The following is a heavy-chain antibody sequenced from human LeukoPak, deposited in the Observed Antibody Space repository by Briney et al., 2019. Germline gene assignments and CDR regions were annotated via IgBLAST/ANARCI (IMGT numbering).Heavy chain of an antibody. CDR1: GGTFSSYA. CDR2: IIPILGTA. D-gene: IGHD5-12*01. Sequence: SVKVSCKASGGTFSSYAISWVRQAPGQGLEWMGGIIPILGTANYAQKFQGRVTITADESTSTAYMELSSLRSEDTAVYYCARGSGDIVGDAEGAFDIWGQGTMVTVSS. V-gene: IGHV1-69*13. J-gene: IGHJ3*02. CDR3: ARGSGDIVGDAEGAFDI.